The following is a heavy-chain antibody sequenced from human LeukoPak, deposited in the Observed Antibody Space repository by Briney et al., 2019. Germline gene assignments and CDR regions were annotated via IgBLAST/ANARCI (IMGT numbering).Heavy chain of an antibody. CDR1: GYTFTGYY. CDR3: ARDGDAGAFDI. Sequence: GASVKVSCKASGYTFTGYYMHWVRQAPGQGLEWMGWINPSSGGTNYAQKFQGRVTMTRDTSISTAYMELSRLRSDDTAVYYCARDGDAGAFDIWGQGTMVTVSS. CDR2: INPSSGGT. J-gene: IGHJ3*02. V-gene: IGHV1-2*02. D-gene: IGHD7-27*01.